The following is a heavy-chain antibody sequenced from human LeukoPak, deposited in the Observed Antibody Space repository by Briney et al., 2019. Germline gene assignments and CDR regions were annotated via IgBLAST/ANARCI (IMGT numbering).Heavy chain of an antibody. CDR2: IYYSGST. J-gene: IGHJ5*02. V-gene: IGHV4-59*01. Sequence: GPLRLSCVASGFTFSDYWMTWVRQAPGKGLEWIGYIYYSGSTNYNPSLKSRVTITVDTSKNQFSLKLSSVTAADTAVYYCARDEYSSSSGEGWFDPWGQGTLVTVSS. CDR1: GFTFSDYW. CDR3: ARDEYSSSSGEGWFDP. D-gene: IGHD6-6*01.